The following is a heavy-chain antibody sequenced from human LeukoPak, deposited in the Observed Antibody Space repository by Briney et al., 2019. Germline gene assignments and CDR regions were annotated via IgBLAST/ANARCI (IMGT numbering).Heavy chain of an antibody. CDR1: GYTFTSYD. V-gene: IGHV1-8*01. D-gene: IGHD6-13*01. J-gene: IGHJ4*02. Sequence: ASVKVSCKASGYTFTSYDINWVRQATGQGLEWMGWMNPNSGNTGYAQKFQGRVTMTRNTSISTAYMELSSLRSEDTAVYYCATLVYIAAAGNGNFDYWGQGTLVTVSS. CDR3: ATLVYIAAAGNGNFDY. CDR2: MNPNSGNT.